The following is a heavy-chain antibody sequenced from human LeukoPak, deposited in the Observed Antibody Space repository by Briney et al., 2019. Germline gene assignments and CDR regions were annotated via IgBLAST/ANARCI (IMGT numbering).Heavy chain of an antibody. J-gene: IGHJ4*02. CDR1: GFTITNYG. V-gene: IGHV3-30*03. CDR2: ITYDGYYK. Sequence: GTSLRLSCAASGFTITNYGMHWVRQAPGKGLEWVALITYDGYYKYYSDSVKGRFTISSDTSKNTLYLQINSLRAEDTAVYYCARDLSPVVRASPMGYWGQGTPVTVSS. CDR3: ARDLSPVVRASPMGY. D-gene: IGHD3-10*01.